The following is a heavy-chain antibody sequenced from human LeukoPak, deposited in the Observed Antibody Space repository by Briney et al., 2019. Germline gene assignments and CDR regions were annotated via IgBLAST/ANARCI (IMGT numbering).Heavy chain of an antibody. CDR1: GGSISSYC. Sequence: PSETLSLTCTVSGGSISSYCWSWIRQPPGKGLEWIGYIYYSGSTNYNPSLKGRVTISVDTSKNQFSLKLSSVTAADTAVYYCARQGVSSSWYNAFDIWGQGTMVTVSS. J-gene: IGHJ3*02. CDR3: ARQGVSSSWYNAFDI. CDR2: IYYSGST. D-gene: IGHD6-13*01. V-gene: IGHV4-59*08.